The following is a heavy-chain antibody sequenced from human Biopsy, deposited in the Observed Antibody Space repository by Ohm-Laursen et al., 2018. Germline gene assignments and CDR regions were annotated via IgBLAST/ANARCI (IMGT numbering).Heavy chain of an antibody. Sequence: TLSLTCTVSGDSVSNNFWTWIRQPPGKTLEWIAYKFYRGTTTYNPSLKGRVIVSVDPPKGQISLKLTFVTASDTAIYYCARLTRRGNIIFFDYWGQGTLVAVSS. CDR3: ARLTRRGNIIFFDY. CDR1: GDSVSNNF. V-gene: IGHV4-59*08. D-gene: IGHD1-26*01. J-gene: IGHJ4*02. CDR2: KFYRGTT.